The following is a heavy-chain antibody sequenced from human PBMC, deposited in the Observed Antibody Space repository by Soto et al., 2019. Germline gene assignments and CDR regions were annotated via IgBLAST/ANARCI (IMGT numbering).Heavy chain of an antibody. Sequence: EVQLLESGGGLVQPGGSLRLSCEASGFTFSSYAMSWVRQAPGKGVEWVSVISESGDRTYYADSVKGRFTISRDNSKSTLYLQMNSLRAEDTALYYCAKDSRRFDYWGQGTLVTVSS. V-gene: IGHV3-23*01. J-gene: IGHJ4*02. CDR1: GFTFSSYA. CDR2: ISESGDRT. CDR3: AKDSRRFDY.